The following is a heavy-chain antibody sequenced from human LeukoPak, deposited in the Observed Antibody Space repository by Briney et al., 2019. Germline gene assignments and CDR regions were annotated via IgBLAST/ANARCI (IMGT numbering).Heavy chain of an antibody. CDR3: AKDLIHHCSSTSCSGADG. CDR2: ISGSGGST. Sequence: GGSLRLSCAASGFTFSSYAMSSVRQAPGKGLEWVSAISGSGGSTYYADSVKGRFTISRDNAKNTLYLQMNSLRAEDTAVYYCAKDLIHHCSSTSCSGADGWGQGTLVTVSS. V-gene: IGHV3-23*01. CDR1: GFTFSSYA. D-gene: IGHD2-2*01. J-gene: IGHJ4*02.